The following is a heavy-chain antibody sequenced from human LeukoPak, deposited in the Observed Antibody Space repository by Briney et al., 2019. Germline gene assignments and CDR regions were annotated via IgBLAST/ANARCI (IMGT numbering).Heavy chain of an antibody. Sequence: PGRSLRLSCAASGFTFSSYGMHWVRQAPGKGLEWVAVISYDGSNKYYADSVKGRFTISRDNAKNSLYLQMNSLRAEDTALYYCAKERASSGWYRGAFDYWGQGTLVTVSS. J-gene: IGHJ4*02. CDR2: ISYDGSNK. D-gene: IGHD6-19*01. CDR1: GFTFSSYG. CDR3: AKERASSGWYRGAFDY. V-gene: IGHV3-30*18.